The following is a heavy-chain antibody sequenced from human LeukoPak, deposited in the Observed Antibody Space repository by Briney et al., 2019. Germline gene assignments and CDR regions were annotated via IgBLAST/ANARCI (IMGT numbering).Heavy chain of an antibody. CDR1: GFTVSSNY. D-gene: IGHD4-23*01. V-gene: IGHV3-66*04. CDR2: IYSGGYT. Sequence: GGSLRLSCAVSGFTVSSNYMSWVRQAPGKGLEWVSIIYSGGYTFYADSVKGRFTISRDSAKNSLYLQMNSLRDEDTAVYYCARHDYGGNSGDYWGQGTLVTVSS. J-gene: IGHJ4*02. CDR3: ARHDYGGNSGDY.